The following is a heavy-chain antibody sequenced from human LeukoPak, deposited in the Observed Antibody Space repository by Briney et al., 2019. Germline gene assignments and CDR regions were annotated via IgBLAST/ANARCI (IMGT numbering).Heavy chain of an antibody. CDR1: GFTFSSYE. CDR2: IKPDGIET. Sequence: PGGSLRLSCAVSGFTFSSYEMSWVRQVPGKGLEWLANIKPDGIETYHVDSVRGRFTISRDNARNSLYLQMNSVRAEDTGVYYCARDMDNYYVSIDYWGQGTLVTVSS. V-gene: IGHV3-7*01. D-gene: IGHD1-26*01. J-gene: IGHJ4*02. CDR3: ARDMDNYYVSIDY.